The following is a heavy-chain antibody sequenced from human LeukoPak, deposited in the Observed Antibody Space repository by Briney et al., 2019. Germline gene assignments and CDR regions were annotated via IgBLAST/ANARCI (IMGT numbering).Heavy chain of an antibody. CDR3: AKAGRYSSGWAIDY. D-gene: IGHD6-19*01. J-gene: IGHJ4*02. V-gene: IGHV3-23*01. CDR1: GFTFSSYA. Sequence: PGGSLRLSCAASGFTFSSYAMSWVRRAPGKGLEWVSAISGSGGSTYYADSVKGRFTISRDNFKNTLYLQMNSLRAEDTAVYYCAKAGRYSSGWAIDYWGQGTLVTVSS. CDR2: ISGSGGST.